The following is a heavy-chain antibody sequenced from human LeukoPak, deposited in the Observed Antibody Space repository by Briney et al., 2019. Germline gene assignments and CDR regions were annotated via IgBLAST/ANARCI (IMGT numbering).Heavy chain of an antibody. D-gene: IGHD6-19*01. CDR1: GFTFSSYS. V-gene: IGHV3-21*01. Sequence: GGSLRLSCAASGFTFSSYSMDWVRQAPGKGLEGVSSISSSSSYIYYADSVKGRFTISRDNAKNSLYLQMNSLRAEDTAVYYCAREIAVAGTALDYWGQGTLVTVSS. J-gene: IGHJ4*02. CDR2: ISSSSSYI. CDR3: AREIAVAGTALDY.